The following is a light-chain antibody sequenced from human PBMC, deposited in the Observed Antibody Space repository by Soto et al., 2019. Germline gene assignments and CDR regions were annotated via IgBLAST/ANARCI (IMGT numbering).Light chain of an antibody. V-gene: IGLV2-14*01. CDR3: SSYSSTSTYVV. Sequence: QSALTQPSSVSGSPGQSITISCTGSGSDVAAYNYVSWYQQHPGKVPKLIIYEVRNRPSGVSNRFSGSKSGNTASLTISGIQAEDEADYYCSSYSSTSTYVVFGGGTKLTVL. CDR2: EVR. CDR1: GSDVAAYNY. J-gene: IGLJ2*01.